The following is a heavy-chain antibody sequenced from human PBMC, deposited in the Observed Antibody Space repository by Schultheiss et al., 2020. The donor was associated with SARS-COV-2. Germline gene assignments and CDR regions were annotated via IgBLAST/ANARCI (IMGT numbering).Heavy chain of an antibody. CDR3: ARDLGIVGAKRAFDI. D-gene: IGHD1-26*01. CDR1: GFTFSSYD. Sequence: GGSLRLSCAASGFTFSSYDMHWVRQATGKGLEWVSAIGTAGDTYYPGSVKGRFTISRDNAKNSLYLQMNSLRAEDTAVYYCARDLGIVGAKRAFDIWGQGTMVTVSS. CDR2: IGTAGDT. J-gene: IGHJ3*02. V-gene: IGHV3-13*01.